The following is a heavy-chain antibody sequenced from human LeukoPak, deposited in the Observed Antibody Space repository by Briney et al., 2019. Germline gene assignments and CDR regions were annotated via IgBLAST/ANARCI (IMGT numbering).Heavy chain of an antibody. CDR1: GGSISGYY. Sequence: SETLSLTCTVSGGSISGYYWSWIRQPAGEGLEWIGRIFTSGSTNYNPSLKSRLTISLDKSRTQFSLKLSSVTAADTAVYYCARERATVTTEVDSWGQGILVTVSS. D-gene: IGHD4-17*01. CDR2: IFTSGST. J-gene: IGHJ4*02. V-gene: IGHV4-4*07. CDR3: ARERATVTTEVDS.